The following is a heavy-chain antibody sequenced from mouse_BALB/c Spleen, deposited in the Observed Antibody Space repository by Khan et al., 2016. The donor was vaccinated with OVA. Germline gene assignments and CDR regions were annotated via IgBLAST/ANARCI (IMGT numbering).Heavy chain of an antibody. CDR2: IDPANGNT. V-gene: IGHV14-3*02. CDR3: ARWSGGY. J-gene: IGHJ2*01. CDR1: GFNIKDHY. Sequence: VQLQQSGAELVKPGASVKLSCTASGFNIKDHYMHWVKQRPEQGLEWIGRIDPANGNTEYDPKFQGKATLTADTSSNTAYLQLSSLTSEASAVYYCARWSGGYWGQGTTLTVSS.